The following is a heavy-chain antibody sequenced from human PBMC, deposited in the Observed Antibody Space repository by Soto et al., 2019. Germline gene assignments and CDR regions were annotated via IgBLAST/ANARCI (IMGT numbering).Heavy chain of an antibody. V-gene: IGHV1-3*01. CDR2: INAGNGNT. CDR1: GYTFTGYA. D-gene: IGHD4-17*01. CDR3: ATWVDYGDFEGFDF. J-gene: IGHJ4*02. Sequence: ASVKVSCKASGYTFTGYAMHWVRQAPGQRLEWMGWINAGNGNTKYSQKFQGRVTMTWDTSITTAYLDLTRLTTNDTATYFCATWVDYGDFEGFDFWGQGTLVTVSS.